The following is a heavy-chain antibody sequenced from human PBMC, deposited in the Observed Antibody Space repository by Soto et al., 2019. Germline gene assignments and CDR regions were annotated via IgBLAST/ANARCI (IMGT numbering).Heavy chain of an antibody. J-gene: IGHJ5*02. CDR1: GGSISSGGYY. D-gene: IGHD4-17*01. V-gene: IGHV4-31*03. Sequence: SETLSLTCTVSGGSISSGGYYWSWIRQHPGKGLEWIGYIYYSGSTYYNPSLKSRVTISVDTSKNQFSLKLSSVTAADTAVYYCARVYGDYLDPWGQGTLVTVSS. CDR3: ARVYGDYLDP. CDR2: IYYSGST.